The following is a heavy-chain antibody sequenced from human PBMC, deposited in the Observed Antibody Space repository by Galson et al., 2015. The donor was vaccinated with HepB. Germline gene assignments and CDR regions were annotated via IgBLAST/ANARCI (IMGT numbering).Heavy chain of an antibody. Sequence: SLRLSCAASGFTFTGSDMHWVRQASGKGLEWVAVISYDGSNKYYADSVKGRFTISRDNSKNTLYLQMNSLRAEDTAVYYCAKDGLDMMVVVATQIYWGQGTLVTVSS. J-gene: IGHJ4*02. V-gene: IGHV3-30*18. CDR1: GFTFTGSD. D-gene: IGHD2-15*01. CDR3: AKDGLDMMVVVATQIY. CDR2: ISYDGSNK.